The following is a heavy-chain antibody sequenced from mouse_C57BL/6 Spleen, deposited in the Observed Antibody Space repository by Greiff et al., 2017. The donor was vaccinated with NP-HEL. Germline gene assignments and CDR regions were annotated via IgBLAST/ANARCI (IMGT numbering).Heavy chain of an antibody. CDR1: GYAFRSSW. CDR3: ARGSTYAMDY. V-gene: IGHV1-82*01. J-gene: IGHJ4*01. Sequence: QVQLQQSGPELVKPGASVKISCKASGYAFRSSWLNWVKQRPGKGLEWIGRVYPGDGDTNYNGKFKGKATLTADTSSSTAYMELTSLTSEDSAVYFCARGSTYAMDYWGQGTSVTVSS. CDR2: VYPGDGDT. D-gene: IGHD1-1*01.